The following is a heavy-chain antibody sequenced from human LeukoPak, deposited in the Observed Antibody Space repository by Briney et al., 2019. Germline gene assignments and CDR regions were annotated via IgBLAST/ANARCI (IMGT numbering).Heavy chain of an antibody. CDR2: INAGNGNT. CDR1: GYTFTSYA. V-gene: IGHV1-3*01. Sequence: ASVKVSCKACGYTFTSYAMHWVRQAPGQRLEWMGWINAGNGNTKYSQKFQGRVTITRDTSASTAYMELSSLRSEDTAVYYCARSGITMIEYYFDYWGQGTLVTVSS. J-gene: IGHJ4*02. D-gene: IGHD3-22*01. CDR3: ARSGITMIEYYFDY.